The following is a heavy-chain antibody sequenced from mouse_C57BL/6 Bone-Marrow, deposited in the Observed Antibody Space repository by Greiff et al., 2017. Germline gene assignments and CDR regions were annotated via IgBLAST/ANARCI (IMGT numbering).Heavy chain of an antibody. Sequence: VQLQQSGAELVRPGASVKLSCTASGFNIKDDYMHWVKQRPEQGLEWIGWIDPENGDTEYASKFQGKATITADTSSNTDYLQLSSLTYEDTAVYYCTQDGYYGDYWGQGTTLTVTS. CDR3: TQDGYYGDY. V-gene: IGHV14-4*01. D-gene: IGHD2-3*01. J-gene: IGHJ2*01. CDR2: IDPENGDT. CDR1: GFNIKDDY.